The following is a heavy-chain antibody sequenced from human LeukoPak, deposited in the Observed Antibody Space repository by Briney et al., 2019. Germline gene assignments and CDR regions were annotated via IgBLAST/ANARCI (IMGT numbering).Heavy chain of an antibody. CDR3: AKPLVSDYYDSSGYWGY. J-gene: IGHJ4*02. V-gene: IGHV3-23*01. CDR2: ISGSGDST. CDR1: GFTFSSYA. Sequence: GGSLRLSCAASGFTFSSYAMSWVRQAPGKGLEWVSAISGSGDSTYYSDSVKGRFTISRDNSKNTLYVQMNSLRAEDTAVYYCAKPLVSDYYDSSGYWGYWGQGNLVTVSS. D-gene: IGHD3-22*01.